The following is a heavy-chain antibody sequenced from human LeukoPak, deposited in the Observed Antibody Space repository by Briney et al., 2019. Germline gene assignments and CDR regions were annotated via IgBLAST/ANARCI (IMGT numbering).Heavy chain of an antibody. CDR1: GGSISSGDSY. J-gene: IGHJ4*02. D-gene: IGHD3-3*01. V-gene: IGHV4-30-4*01. Sequence: PSETLSLTCTVSGGSISSGDSYWNWVRQPPGKGLEWIGYIYHSGSSYYTPSLTSRVTMSVDTSKNQFSLKLSSVTVTDTAVYYCARGVYDDLYYSDFWGQGTLVTVSS. CDR2: IYHSGSS. CDR3: ARGVYDDLYYSDF.